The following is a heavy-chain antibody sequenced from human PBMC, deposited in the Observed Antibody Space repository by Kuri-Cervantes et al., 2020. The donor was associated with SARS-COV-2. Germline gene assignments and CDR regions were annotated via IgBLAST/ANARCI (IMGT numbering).Heavy chain of an antibody. J-gene: IGHJ4*02. CDR3: AKALTSPYSGSYCVGY. D-gene: IGHD1-26*01. V-gene: IGHV3-23*01. CDR1: GFTFSSYA. Sequence: GESLKISCAASGFTFSSYAMSWVRQAPGKGLEWVSAISGSGGSTYYADSVKGRFTISRDNSENTLYLQMNSLRAEDTAVYYCAKALTSPYSGSYCVGYWGQGTLVTVSS. CDR2: ISGSGGST.